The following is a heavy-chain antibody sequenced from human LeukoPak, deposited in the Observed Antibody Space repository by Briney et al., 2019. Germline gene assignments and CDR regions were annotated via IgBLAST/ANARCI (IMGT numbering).Heavy chain of an antibody. J-gene: IGHJ3*02. D-gene: IGHD3-22*01. CDR2: INPSGGST. V-gene: IGHV1-46*01. CDR1: GYTFTSYY. Sequence: GASVKVSCKASGYTFTSYYMHWVRQAPGQGLEWMGIINPSGGSTSYAQKFQGRVTMTRDTSTSTVYMELSGLRSEDTAVYYCARDKDYDSSGYPDAFDIWGQGTMVTVSS. CDR3: ARDKDYDSSGYPDAFDI.